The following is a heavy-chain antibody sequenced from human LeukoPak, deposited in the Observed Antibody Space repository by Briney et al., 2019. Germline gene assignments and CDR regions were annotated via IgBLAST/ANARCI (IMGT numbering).Heavy chain of an antibody. V-gene: IGHV1-18*01. J-gene: IGHJ4*02. CDR2: ISAYNGNT. CDR3: ARGPDDYGDY. CDR1: GYTFTSYG. Sequence: GGSVKVSFKASGYTFTSYGISWVRPAPGQGLEWMGWISAYNGNTNYAQKLQGRVTMTTDTSTSTAHMELRSLRSDDTAVYYCARGPDDYGDYWGQGTLVTVSS.